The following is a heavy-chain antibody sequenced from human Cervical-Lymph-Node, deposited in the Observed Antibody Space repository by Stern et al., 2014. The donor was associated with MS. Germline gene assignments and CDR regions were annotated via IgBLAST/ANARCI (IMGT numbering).Heavy chain of an antibody. CDR1: GDSIATYY. J-gene: IGHJ4*02. D-gene: IGHD6-19*01. V-gene: IGHV4-59*01. CDR3: ARVKYSSGWKETSFDY. Sequence: VQLLQSGPGLVKPSETLSLTCTVSGDSIATYYWGWIRQPPGKGLEWIGYIYYSVTTNYNPSLKSRVTMSVDTSKNQFSLNLSSVTAADTAVYYCARVKYSSGWKETSFDYWGQGTLVTVSS. CDR2: IYYSVTT.